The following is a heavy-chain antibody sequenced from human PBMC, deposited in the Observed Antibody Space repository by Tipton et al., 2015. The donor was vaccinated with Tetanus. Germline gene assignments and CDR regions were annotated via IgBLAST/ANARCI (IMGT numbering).Heavy chain of an antibody. Sequence: LRLSCAVSGGSISSGDYSWSWIRQPPGKGLEWIGYIYDSGSTYYNPSLKSRVTISEDRSKNQISLRLRSVTAADTAVYYCARGRGRGAFDLWGQGTMVTVSS. CDR1: GGSISSGDYS. D-gene: IGHD2-15*01. V-gene: IGHV4-30-2*01. CDR3: ARGRGRGAFDL. CDR2: IYDSGST. J-gene: IGHJ3*01.